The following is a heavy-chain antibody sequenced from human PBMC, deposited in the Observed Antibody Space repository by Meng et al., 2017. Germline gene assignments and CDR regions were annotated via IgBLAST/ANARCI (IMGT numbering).Heavy chain of an antibody. CDR3: ARDSSWNDGGGCEY. V-gene: IGHV3-11*01. Sequence: QVRLVESGGGLVKPGGSLRLYCDASGFTFSDYYMSCIRQAPGKGLEWVSYISPSVSTINYADSVKGRFTISRDNAKNSLYLQMNSLRAEDTAVYYCARDSSWNDGGGCEYWGQGTLVTVSS. CDR2: ISPSVSTI. D-gene: IGHD1-1*01. J-gene: IGHJ4*02. CDR1: GFTFSDYY.